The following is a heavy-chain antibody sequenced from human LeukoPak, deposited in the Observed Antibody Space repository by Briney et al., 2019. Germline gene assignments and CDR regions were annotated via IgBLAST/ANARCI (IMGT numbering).Heavy chain of an antibody. CDR1: GFTFTTYW. Sequence: VGSLRLSCAASGFTFTTYWMHWVRQVPGKGLVWVSRINSDGSSTTYADSVEGRFTISRDNAKNSLSLQLNSLRDEDTAVYFCAKVIRGGYGMDVWGQGTTVTVSS. V-gene: IGHV3-74*01. D-gene: IGHD3-10*01. J-gene: IGHJ6*02. CDR3: AKVIRGGYGMDV. CDR2: INSDGSST.